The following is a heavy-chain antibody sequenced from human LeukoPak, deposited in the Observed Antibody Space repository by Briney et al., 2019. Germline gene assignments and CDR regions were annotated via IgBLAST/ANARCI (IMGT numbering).Heavy chain of an antibody. V-gene: IGHV3-30*18. CDR2: ISHDGSIK. CDR1: GFAFNHFG. CDR3: AKGYYDSGP. D-gene: IGHD3-22*01. Sequence: GGSLRLSCAASGFAFNHFGMHWVCQAPGKGLEYVAVISHDGSIKYYVDSVEGRFTISRDNSKNTLYLQMNSLRAEDTAVYYCAKGYYDSGPWGQGTLVTVSS. J-gene: IGHJ5*02.